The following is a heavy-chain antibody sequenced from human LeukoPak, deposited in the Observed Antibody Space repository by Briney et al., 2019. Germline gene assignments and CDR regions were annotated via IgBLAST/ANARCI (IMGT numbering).Heavy chain of an antibody. CDR3: ARDYITMVRGRFDY. D-gene: IGHD3-10*01. J-gene: IGHJ4*02. CDR1: GYTFTGYY. CDR2: INPNSGGT. Sequence: GASVKVSCKASGYTFTGYYMHWVRQAPGQGLEWMGWINPNSGGTNYAQKFQGRVTMTRDTSISTAYMELSRLRSDDTAVYYCARDYITMVRGRFDYWGQGTLVTVSS. V-gene: IGHV1-2*02.